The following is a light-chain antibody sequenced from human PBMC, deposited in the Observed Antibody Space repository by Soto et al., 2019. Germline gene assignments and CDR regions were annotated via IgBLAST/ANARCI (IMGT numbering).Light chain of an antibody. J-gene: IGKJ2*01. V-gene: IGKV1-33*01. CDR2: AAS. CDR3: QQYDSVLHT. Sequence: DIQMTQSPSSLSAPVGDRVSITCQASQDINNYLNWYQQKPGKAPKLLIYAASNLETGVPSRFSGSGAGTDFTFTISSLQPEDFGTYYCQQYDSVLHTFGQGTKLEIK. CDR1: QDINNY.